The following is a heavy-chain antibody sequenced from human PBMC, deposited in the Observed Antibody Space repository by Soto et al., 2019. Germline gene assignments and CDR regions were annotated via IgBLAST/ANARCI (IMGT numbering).Heavy chain of an antibody. J-gene: IGHJ4*02. CDR1: GYTFTNYW. Sequence: RGESLKISCRASGYTFTNYWIGWVRQMPGKGLEWMGNIYPGDSGTKYSPSFQGQVTISADRSISTVYLQWSSLKASDTAMYYCTNSGWTGGVDYWGQGTLVTVSS. CDR3: TNSGWTGGVDY. V-gene: IGHV5-51*01. CDR2: IYPGDSGT. D-gene: IGHD5-12*01.